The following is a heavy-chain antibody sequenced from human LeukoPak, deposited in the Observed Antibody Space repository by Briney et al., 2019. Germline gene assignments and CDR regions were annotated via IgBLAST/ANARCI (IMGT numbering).Heavy chain of an antibody. CDR3: ARDSGSGYNWFDP. J-gene: IGHJ5*02. CDR1: GGTFSSYA. CDR2: IIPIFGTA. D-gene: IGHD6-19*01. V-gene: IGHV1-69*01. Sequence: GSSVTVSCKASGGTFSSYAISWVRQAPGQGLEWMGGIIPIFGTANCAQKFQGRVTITADESTSTAYMELSSLRSEDTAVYYCARDSGSGYNWFDPGAREPWSPSPQ.